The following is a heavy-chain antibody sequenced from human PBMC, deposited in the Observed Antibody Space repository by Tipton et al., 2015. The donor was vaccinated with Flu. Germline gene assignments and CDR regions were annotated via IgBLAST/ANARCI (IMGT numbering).Heavy chain of an antibody. Sequence: QVQLVQSGAELKKPGASVTLSCRASGYSFATSSLHWVRQAPGQRLEWLGCYNADNGRTEYSQVFKDRVTITRDTSANIAYMYPRDLRSDDRAVYYCGRANGWIIEHWGPGTPVTVSS. CDR3: GRANGWIIEH. CDR2: YNADNGRT. D-gene: IGHD6-19*01. J-gene: IGHJ4*02. V-gene: IGHV1-3*01. CDR1: GYSFATSS.